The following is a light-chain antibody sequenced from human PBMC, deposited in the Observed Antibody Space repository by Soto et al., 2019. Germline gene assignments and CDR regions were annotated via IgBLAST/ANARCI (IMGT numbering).Light chain of an antibody. V-gene: IGLV2-14*01. CDR1: SDEACGYNY. CDR2: EVN. J-gene: IGLJ2*01. CDR3: SSYRSGNTLVV. Sequence: QSALTQPASVSGSPGQSITISCTGTSDEACGYNYVSWHQQHPGKAPKLMIFEVNNLHSGVSNRFSGSRSGNTASLTISGLQSSDEADYYCSSYRSGNTLVVFGGGTKLTVL.